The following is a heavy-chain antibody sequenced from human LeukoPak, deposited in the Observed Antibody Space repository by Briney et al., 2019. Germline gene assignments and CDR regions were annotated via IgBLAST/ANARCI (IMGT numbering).Heavy chain of an antibody. D-gene: IGHD3-10*01. Sequence: ETLSLTCTVSGGSISSYYWSWIRQPLGKGLEWIGYIYYSGSTNYNPSLKSRVTISVDTSKNQFSLKLSSVTAADTAVYYCARADSTYYYGSGSRPYGMDVWGQGTTVTVSS. CDR2: IYYSGST. CDR1: GGSISSYY. V-gene: IGHV4-59*01. J-gene: IGHJ6*02. CDR3: ARADSTYYYGSGSRPYGMDV.